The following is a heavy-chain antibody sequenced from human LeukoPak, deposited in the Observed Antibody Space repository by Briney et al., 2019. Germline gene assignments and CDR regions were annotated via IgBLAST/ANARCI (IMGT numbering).Heavy chain of an antibody. Sequence: PGVSLRLSCAASGFTVRSNYMTWVRQAPGKGLEWVSVMYSGDSTYYDDSVKGRFTISRDNSKNTLDLQMNSLRDEDTGVYYCARADGYSSWFVHWGQGTLVTVSS. J-gene: IGHJ5*02. D-gene: IGHD5-18*01. CDR3: ARADGYSSWFVH. CDR1: GFTVRSNY. CDR2: MYSGDST. V-gene: IGHV3-53*01.